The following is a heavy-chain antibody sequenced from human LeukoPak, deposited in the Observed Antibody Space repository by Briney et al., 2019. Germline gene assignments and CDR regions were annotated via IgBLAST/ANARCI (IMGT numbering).Heavy chain of an antibody. CDR1: GFTFSSYG. V-gene: IGHV3-30*02. CDR2: IRYDGSNK. Sequence: GGSLRLSCAASGFTFSSYGMHWVRQAPGKGLEWVAFIRYDGSNKYYADSVKGRFTISRDNSKNTLYLQMNSLRAEDTAVYYCAKVPNYDSSGYYADYWGQGTLVTVSS. J-gene: IGHJ4*02. D-gene: IGHD3-22*01. CDR3: AKVPNYDSSGYYADY.